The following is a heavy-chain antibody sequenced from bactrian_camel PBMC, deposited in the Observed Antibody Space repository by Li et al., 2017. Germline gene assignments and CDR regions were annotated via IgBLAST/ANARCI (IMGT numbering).Heavy chain of an antibody. V-gene: IGHV3S53*01. CDR1: GYTVSTAC. CDR3: AAGFSGLRCRGLALQAKEYDD. CDR2: IDTDGYT. Sequence: HVQLVESGGGSVQPGGSLRLSCAASGYTVSTACMGWFRQSPGKEREGVATIDTDGYTRYADSVKGRFTISKDSAENTLYLQLSVLQPEDTAMYFCAAGFSGLRCRGLALQAKEYDDWGQGTQVTVS. J-gene: IGHJ4*01. D-gene: IGHD1*01.